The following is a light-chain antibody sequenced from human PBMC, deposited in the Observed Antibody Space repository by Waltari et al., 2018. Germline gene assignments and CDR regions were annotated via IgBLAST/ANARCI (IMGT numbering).Light chain of an antibody. CDR1: SSDVGSYNL. J-gene: IGLJ3*02. Sequence: QSALTQTASVSGSPGQSITISCTGTSSDVGSYNLVSWYQKHPGKVPKFMIYEGSERPSGVSNRFSGTKSGNTATLTISGLQAEDEADYYCCSYAGSNSWVFGGGTKLTVV. CDR3: CSYAGSNSWV. V-gene: IGLV2-23*01. CDR2: EGS.